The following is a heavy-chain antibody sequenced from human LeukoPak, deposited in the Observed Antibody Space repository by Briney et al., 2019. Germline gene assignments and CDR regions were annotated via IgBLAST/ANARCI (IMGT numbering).Heavy chain of an antibody. CDR1: GFTVSSNY. CDR3: ARDGFGYSSGWYSTDY. V-gene: IGHV3-21*01. Sequence: GGSLRLSCAASGFTVSSNYMSWVRQAPGKGLEWVSSISSSSSYIYYADSVKGRFTISRDNAKNSLYLQMNSLRAEDTAVYYCARDGFGYSSGWYSTDYWGQGTLVTVSS. D-gene: IGHD6-19*01. J-gene: IGHJ4*02. CDR2: ISSSSSYI.